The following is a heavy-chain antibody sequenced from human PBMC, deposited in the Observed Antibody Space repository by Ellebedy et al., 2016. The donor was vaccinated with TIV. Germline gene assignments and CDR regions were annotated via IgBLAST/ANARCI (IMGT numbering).Heavy chain of an antibody. Sequence: AASVKVSCQASGYTFTDYDINWVRQASGQGLEWLGWMNHNSGSTGYAQQFQGRVTLNRDTSINTAYMELRSLTSEDTAVYYWANNLARTGDVDNWGQGTLVTVSS. CDR2: MNHNSGST. CDR1: GYTFTDYD. CDR3: ANNLARTGDVDN. V-gene: IGHV1-8*01. J-gene: IGHJ4*02. D-gene: IGHD7-27*01.